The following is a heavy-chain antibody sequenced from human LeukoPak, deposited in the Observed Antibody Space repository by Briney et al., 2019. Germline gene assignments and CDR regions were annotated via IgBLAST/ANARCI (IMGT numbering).Heavy chain of an antibody. CDR2: ISSSSSSI. D-gene: IGHD3-10*01. J-gene: IGHJ4*02. V-gene: IGHV3-48*01. CDR3: ARDRVLLWFGELSR. CDR1: GFTFSSYS. Sequence: PGGSLRLSCAASGFTFSSYSMNWVRQAPGKGLEWVSYISSSSSSIYYADSVKGRFTISRDNAKNSLYLQMNSLRAEDTAVYYCARDRVLLWFGELSRWGQGTLVTVSS.